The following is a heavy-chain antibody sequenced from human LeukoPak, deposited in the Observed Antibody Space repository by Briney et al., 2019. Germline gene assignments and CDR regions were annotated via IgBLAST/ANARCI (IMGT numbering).Heavy chain of an antibody. V-gene: IGHV1-69*01. D-gene: IGHD6-6*01. CDR3: ARAAYSSSYAAGY. J-gene: IGHJ4*02. Sequence: SVKVSCNASGGTFSTYSISWVRQPPGQGLECMRGIIPIFGTANYAQKFQGRVTITADESTSTAYMELSSLRSEDTAVYYCARAAYSSSYAAGYWGQGTLVTVSS. CDR1: GGTFSTYS. CDR2: IIPIFGTA.